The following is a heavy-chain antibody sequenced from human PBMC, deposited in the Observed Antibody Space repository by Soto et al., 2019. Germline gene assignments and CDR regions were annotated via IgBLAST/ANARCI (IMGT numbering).Heavy chain of an antibody. J-gene: IGHJ6*02. V-gene: IGHV3-33*01. D-gene: IGHD3-3*01. CDR3: ARDFRPITIFGVVIPPLYGMDG. CDR1: GFTFSSYG. Sequence: QVQLVESGGGVVQPGRSLRLSCAASGFTFSSYGMHWVRRAPGKGLEWVAVIWYAGSNKYYADSVKGRFTISRDNSNNTLYLQMHSLRAEDTAVYYCARDFRPITIFGVVIPPLYGMDGWGQGTTVTVSS. CDR2: IWYAGSNK.